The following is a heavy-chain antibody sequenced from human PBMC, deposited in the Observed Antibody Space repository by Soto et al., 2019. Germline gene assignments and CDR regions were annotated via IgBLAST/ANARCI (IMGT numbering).Heavy chain of an antibody. D-gene: IGHD3-22*01. CDR2: IIPIFGTA. V-gene: IGHV1-69*13. CDR3: AKGSSGYYVDY. J-gene: IGHJ4*02. Sequence: SVKVSCNASGGTFSSYAISWVRQAPGQGLEWTGGIIPIFGTANYAQKFQGRVTITADESTSTAYMELSSLRSEDTAVYYCAKGSSGYYVDYWRQGTLVTVSS. CDR1: GGTFSSYA.